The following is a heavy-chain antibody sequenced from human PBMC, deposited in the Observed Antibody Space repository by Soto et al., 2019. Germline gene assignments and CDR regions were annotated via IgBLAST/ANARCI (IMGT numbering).Heavy chain of an antibody. V-gene: IGHV1-69*01. CDR1: GGAFSSYS. CDR2: IIPIFGTA. J-gene: IGHJ4*02. Sequence: QVQLVQSGAEVEKPGSSVTVSCKASGGAFSSYSINWVRQAPGQGLEWMGEIIPIFGTANYAQKFQGRVTITADESTSTAYMELSSLRSEDTAVYYCARDGGRHSGGIDYWGQGTQVTVSS. CDR3: ARDGGRHSGGIDY. D-gene: IGHD1-26*01.